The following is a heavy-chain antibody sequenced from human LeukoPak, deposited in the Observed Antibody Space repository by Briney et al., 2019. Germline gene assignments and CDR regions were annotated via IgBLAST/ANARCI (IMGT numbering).Heavy chain of an antibody. CDR3: ARSKPDIVVPRV. Sequence: ASVKVSCKASGGTFSSYAISWVRQAPGQGLEWMGRIIPIFGTANYAQKFQGRVTITTDESTSTAYLELRSLKSEDTVVYYCARSKPDIVVPRVWGQGTLVTVSS. V-gene: IGHV1-69*05. J-gene: IGHJ4*02. CDR2: IIPIFGTA. CDR1: GGTFSSYA. D-gene: IGHD2-15*01.